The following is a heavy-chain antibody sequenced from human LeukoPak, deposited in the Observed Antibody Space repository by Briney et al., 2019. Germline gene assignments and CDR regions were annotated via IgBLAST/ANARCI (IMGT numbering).Heavy chain of an antibody. D-gene: IGHD3/OR15-3a*01. CDR2: IRSAVETT. J-gene: IGHJ4*02. Sequence: GGSLRLSCAASGFTMSHYGVSWVRQAPGKGLEWISGIRSAVETTHCADSVKGRFIISRDNSKNALSLQLNSLRPEDTALYYCAKHFCTGLDCSLFDSWGQGTLVTVSS. CDR1: GFTMSHYG. CDR3: AKHFCTGLDCSLFDS. V-gene: IGHV3-23*01.